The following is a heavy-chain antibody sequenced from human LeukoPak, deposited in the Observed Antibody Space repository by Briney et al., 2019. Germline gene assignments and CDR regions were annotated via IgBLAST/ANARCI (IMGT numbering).Heavy chain of an antibody. CDR3: ARADFWSGYANY. J-gene: IGHJ4*02. D-gene: IGHD3-3*01. CDR1: GGSFSGYY. Sequence: SETLSLTCTVHGGSFSGYYWSWIRQPPGKGLEWIGEINHNGTTNYNPSIKSRVTISVDKSKNQLSLRLNSVTAADTAVYYCARADFWSGYANYWGQGTLVTVSS. CDR2: INHNGTT. V-gene: IGHV4-34*01.